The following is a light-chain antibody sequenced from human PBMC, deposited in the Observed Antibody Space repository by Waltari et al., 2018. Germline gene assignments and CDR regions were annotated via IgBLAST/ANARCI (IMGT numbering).Light chain of an antibody. CDR3: QQYKDWSPFT. CDR1: QGVSSK. J-gene: IGKJ3*01. Sequence: EVVMTQSPATLSVSPGERATISCGASQGVSSKLAWYQQKPGQPPRLLRYDASTRATDIPARFSGSGSGTEFTLTISSLQSEDFAVYHCQQYKDWSPFTFGPGTKVDIK. V-gene: IGKV3-15*01. CDR2: DAS.